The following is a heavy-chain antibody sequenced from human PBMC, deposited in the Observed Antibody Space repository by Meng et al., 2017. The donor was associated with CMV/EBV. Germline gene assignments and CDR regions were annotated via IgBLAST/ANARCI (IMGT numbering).Heavy chain of an antibody. D-gene: IGHD2-2*01. CDR2: IKQDGSEK. Sequence: GGSLRLSCAASGFTFSSYWMGWVRQAPGKGLEWVANIKQDGSEKYYVDSVKGRFTISRDNAKNSLYLQMNSLRAEDTAVYYCARDCSSTSCWGIWYYGMDVWGQGTTVTVSS. J-gene: IGHJ6*02. CDR1: GFTFSSYW. V-gene: IGHV3-7*01. CDR3: ARDCSSTSCWGIWYYGMDV.